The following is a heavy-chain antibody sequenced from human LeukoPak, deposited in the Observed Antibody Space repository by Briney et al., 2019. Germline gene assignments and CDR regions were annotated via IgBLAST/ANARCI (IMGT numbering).Heavy chain of an antibody. CDR2: ITGSSDAT. CDR3: AKPNYYDRGGYLFDY. CDR1: GFTFSDYA. Sequence: PGGSLRLSCAASGFTFSDYAMSWVRQAPGKGLEWVSGITGSSDATYYADSVKGRFTISRDNSKNTLSLQMNSLRVEDTALYYCAKPNYYDRGGYLFDYWGQGTLVTVSS. J-gene: IGHJ4*02. V-gene: IGHV3-23*01. D-gene: IGHD3-22*01.